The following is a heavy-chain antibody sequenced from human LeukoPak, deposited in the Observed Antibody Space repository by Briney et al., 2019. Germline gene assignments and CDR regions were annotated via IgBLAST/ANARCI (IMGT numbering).Heavy chain of an antibody. CDR3: AREGGVGPTAPPDYYSYQMDV. J-gene: IGHJ6*03. CDR1: GYTFISYG. Sequence: GASVKVPCKASGYTFISYGITWVRQAPGQGLERMGWISPYTTKTNYAQSLQGRVTMATDTSTSTAYMELRSLRSDDTAVYYCAREGGVGPTAPPDYYSYQMDVWGKGTTVTVSS. D-gene: IGHD1-26*01. CDR2: ISPYTTKT. V-gene: IGHV1-18*01.